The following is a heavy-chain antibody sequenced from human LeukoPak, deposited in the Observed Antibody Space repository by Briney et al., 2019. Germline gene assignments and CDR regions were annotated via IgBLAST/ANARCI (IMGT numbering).Heavy chain of an antibody. CDR3: ARDVCSGGSCYCDV. Sequence: GGSLRLSCAASGFTFSTYDMHWVRQPTGKGLEWVSVIGSAGDTYYAGSVQGRFTISRENVKNSLYLQMNSLRDGDTAVYFCARDVCSGGSCYCDVWGKGTTVTVSS. V-gene: IGHV3-13*01. D-gene: IGHD2-15*01. CDR2: IGSAGDT. CDR1: GFTFSTYD. J-gene: IGHJ6*04.